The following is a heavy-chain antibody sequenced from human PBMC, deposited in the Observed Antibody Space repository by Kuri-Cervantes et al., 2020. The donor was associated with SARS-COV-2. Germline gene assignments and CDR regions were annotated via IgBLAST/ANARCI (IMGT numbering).Heavy chain of an antibody. J-gene: IGHJ6*02. Sequence: SETLSLTCAVYGGSFSGYYWSWIRQPPGKGLEWIGEIYHSGSINYNPSLKSRVTISVDKSKNQFSLKLSSMTAADTAVYYCARAPRTYYYDILTGHMDVWGQGTMVTVSS. CDR3: ARAPRTYYYDILTGHMDV. V-gene: IGHV4-34*01. D-gene: IGHD3-9*01. CDR1: GGSFSGYY. CDR2: IYHSGSI.